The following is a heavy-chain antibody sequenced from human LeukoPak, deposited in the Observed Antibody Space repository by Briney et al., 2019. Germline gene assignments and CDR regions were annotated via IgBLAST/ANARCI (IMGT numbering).Heavy chain of an antibody. CDR2: ISSSSSYI. D-gene: IGHD5-18*01. V-gene: IGHV3-21*01. CDR3: ARQIQLWRQPFDY. CDR1: GFTFSSYS. Sequence: GGSLRLSCAASGFTFSSYSMNWVRQAPGKGLEWVSSISSSSSYIYYADSVKGRFTISRDNSKNTLYLQMNSLRAEDTAVYYCARQIQLWRQPFDYWGQGALVTVSS. J-gene: IGHJ4*02.